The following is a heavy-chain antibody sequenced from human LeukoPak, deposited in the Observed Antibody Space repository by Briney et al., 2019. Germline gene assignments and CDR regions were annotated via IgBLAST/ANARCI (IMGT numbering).Heavy chain of an antibody. Sequence: GGSLRLSCAASGFTFGSYWMSWVRQAPGKGLEWVANINRDGSEKYYVDSVKGRFTISRDNAKNSLYLQMNSLRAEDTAVYYCARSRNLDYWGQGTLVTVSS. CDR3: ARSRNLDY. D-gene: IGHD2/OR15-2a*01. V-gene: IGHV3-7*01. CDR1: GFTFGSYW. CDR2: INRDGSEK. J-gene: IGHJ4*02.